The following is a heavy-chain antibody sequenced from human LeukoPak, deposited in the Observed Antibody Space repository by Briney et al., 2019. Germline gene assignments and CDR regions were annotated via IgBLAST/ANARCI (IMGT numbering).Heavy chain of an antibody. CDR2: ITTSGNYI. CDR3: ARSIPTAINIDF. Sequence: GGSLRLSCAGSGFTFSHYNMNWVRQAPGKGLEWVSSITTSGNYIYYGDSVKGRYTISRDNAENSLFLQMNSLRAEDTAVYYCARSIPTAINIDFWGQGTLVTVSS. CDR1: GFTFSHYN. J-gene: IGHJ4*02. V-gene: IGHV3-21*01. D-gene: IGHD2-2*02.